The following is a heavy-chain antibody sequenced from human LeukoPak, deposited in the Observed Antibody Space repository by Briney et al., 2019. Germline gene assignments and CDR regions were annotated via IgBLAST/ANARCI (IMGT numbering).Heavy chain of an antibody. Sequence: ASVKVSCKASGYTFTSYYMHWMRQAPGQGPEWMGIINPRGGSTDYAQKFQGRITMTSDTSTSTVYMELNSLRAEDTAVYYCARARIMITFGGVILQSVYFDYWGQGTLVTVSS. CDR3: ARARIMITFGGVILQSVYFDY. D-gene: IGHD3-16*01. V-gene: IGHV1-46*01. CDR1: GYTFTSYY. CDR2: INPRGGST. J-gene: IGHJ4*02.